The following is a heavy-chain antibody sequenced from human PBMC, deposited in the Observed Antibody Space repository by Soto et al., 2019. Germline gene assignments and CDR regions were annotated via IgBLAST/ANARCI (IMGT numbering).Heavy chain of an antibody. CDR3: ANGDALVSKQRLALLPFDY. D-gene: IGHD6-25*01. CDR2: ISGSGGST. CDR1: GFTFSSYA. V-gene: IGHV3-23*01. Sequence: GGSLRLSCAASGFTFSSYAMSWVRQAPGEGLEWVSAISGSGGSTYYADSVKGRFTISRDNSKNTLYLQMNSLRAEDTAVYYCANGDALVSKQRLALLPFDYWGQGTLVTVSS. J-gene: IGHJ4*02.